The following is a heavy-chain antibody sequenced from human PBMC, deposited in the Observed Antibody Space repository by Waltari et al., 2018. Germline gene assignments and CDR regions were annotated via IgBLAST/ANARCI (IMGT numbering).Heavy chain of an antibody. Sequence: VVQPGRSLRLSCAASGFTFSSYAMHWVRQAPGKGLEWVAVISYDGSNKYYADSVKGRFTISRDNSKNTLYLQMNSLRAEDTAVYYCARAGGYDLGDAFDIWGQGTMVTVSS. CDR1: GFTFSSYA. V-gene: IGHV3-30-3*01. CDR3: ARAGGYDLGDAFDI. J-gene: IGHJ3*02. CDR2: ISYDGSNK. D-gene: IGHD5-12*01.